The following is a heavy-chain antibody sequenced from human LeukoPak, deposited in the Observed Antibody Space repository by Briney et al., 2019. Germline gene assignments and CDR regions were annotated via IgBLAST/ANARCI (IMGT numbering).Heavy chain of an antibody. CDR1: GGSISSSSYY. J-gene: IGHJ5*02. CDR2: MYYSGNT. D-gene: IGHD1-26*01. Sequence: PSETLSLTCTVSGGSISSSSYYWAWIRQPPGMGLEWIGSMYYSGNTYYNPSLKSRVTISADTSKNQFSMKLSSVTAADTAVYYCGRCSSGSYNWFDPWGQGTLVTVSS. CDR3: GRCSSGSYNWFDP. V-gene: IGHV4-39*01.